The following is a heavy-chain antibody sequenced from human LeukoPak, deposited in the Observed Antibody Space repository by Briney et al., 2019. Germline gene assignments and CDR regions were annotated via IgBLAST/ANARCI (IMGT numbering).Heavy chain of an antibody. Sequence: PGGSLGLSCAASGFTVSTNYMSWVRQAPGKGLEWVSVVYGGNTSYYADSVKGRFTISRDTSKNTVHLQMNSLRTEDTAVYYCARAYGSNSNDYWGQGTLVTVSS. J-gene: IGHJ4*02. CDR2: VYGGNTS. D-gene: IGHD6-13*01. CDR3: ARAYGSNSNDY. V-gene: IGHV3-66*02. CDR1: GFTVSTNY.